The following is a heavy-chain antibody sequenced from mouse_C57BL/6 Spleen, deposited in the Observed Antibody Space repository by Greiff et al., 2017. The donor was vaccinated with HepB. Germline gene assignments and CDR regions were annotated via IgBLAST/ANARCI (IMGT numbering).Heavy chain of an antibody. D-gene: IGHD2-3*01. Sequence: VQLQQPGAELVMPGASVKLSCKASGYTFTSYWMHWVKQRPGQGLEWIGEIDPSDSYTNYNQKFKSKSTLTVDTSSSTAYMQLSSLTSEDSAVYYCARGDGYYAMDYWGQGTSVTVSS. J-gene: IGHJ4*01. CDR2: IDPSDSYT. CDR1: GYTFTSYW. CDR3: ARGDGYYAMDY. V-gene: IGHV1-69*01.